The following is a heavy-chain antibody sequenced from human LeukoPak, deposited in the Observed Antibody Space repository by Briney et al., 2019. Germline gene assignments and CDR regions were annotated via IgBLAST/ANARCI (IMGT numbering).Heavy chain of an antibody. CDR2: IKSKTDGGTT. CDR3: ARVLENSIGEVFDP. J-gene: IGHJ5*02. CDR1: GFTFSNAW. V-gene: IGHV3-15*01. D-gene: IGHD3-10*01. Sequence: GGSLRLSCAASGFTFSNAWMSWVRQAPGKGLEWVGRIKSKTDGGTTDYAAPVKGRFTISRDDSKNTLYLQMNSLRAEDTAVYYCARVLENSIGEVFDPWGQGTLVTVSS.